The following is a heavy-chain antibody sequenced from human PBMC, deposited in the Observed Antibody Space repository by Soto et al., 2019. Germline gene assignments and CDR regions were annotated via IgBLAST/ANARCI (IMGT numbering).Heavy chain of an antibody. D-gene: IGHD6-13*01. Sequence: GGSLRLSCEASGFTFSNYWMNWVRQAPGKGLEWVANINQDGGTKYYVDSVKGRFTISRDNAKNSLYLQMDSLRAEDTAVYYCARGVYHCDYWGQGTLVTVSS. V-gene: IGHV3-7*01. CDR3: ARGVYHCDY. CDR2: INQDGGTK. CDR1: GFTFSNYW. J-gene: IGHJ4*02.